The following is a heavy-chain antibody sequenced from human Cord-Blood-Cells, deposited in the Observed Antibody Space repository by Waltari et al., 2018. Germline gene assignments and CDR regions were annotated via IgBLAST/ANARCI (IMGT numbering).Heavy chain of an antibody. CDR2: IFHSGST. J-gene: IGHJ4*02. CDR3: ARIRRDGYNYYFDY. V-gene: IGHV4-38-2*01. Sequence: QVQLQESGPGLVKPSETLSLTCAVSGYSISSGYYCGWIRQPPGKGLEWIGSIFHSGSTYYNPSLKSRVTISVDTSKNQFSLKLSSVTTADTAVYYCARIRRDGYNYYFDYWGQGTLVTVSS. D-gene: IGHD5-12*01. CDR1: GYSISSGYY.